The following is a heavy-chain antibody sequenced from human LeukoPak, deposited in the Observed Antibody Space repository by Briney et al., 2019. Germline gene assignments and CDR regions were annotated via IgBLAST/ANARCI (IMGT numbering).Heavy chain of an antibody. CDR2: IRYDGSNK. V-gene: IGHV3-30*02. CDR3: AKDSSSWNYYYYYMDV. D-gene: IGHD6-13*01. Sequence: GGSLRLSCAASGFTFSSYGMHWVRQAPGKGLEWVAFIRYDGSNKYYADSVKGRFTISRDNSKNTLYLQMNSLRAEDTAVYYCAKDSSSWNYYYYYMDVWGKGTTVTISS. CDR1: GFTFSSYG. J-gene: IGHJ6*03.